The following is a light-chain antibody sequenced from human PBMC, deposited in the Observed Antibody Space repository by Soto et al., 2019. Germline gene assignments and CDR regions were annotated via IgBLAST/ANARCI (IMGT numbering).Light chain of an antibody. Sequence: EIVLTQSPATLSVSPGDRATLSCRASQSVSSNLAWYQQKPGQPPRLLIYDISTRATGIPTRFSGSGSGTEFTLTISSLQSEDFAVYYCQQYNSWPLTFGGGTKVDI. CDR3: QQYNSWPLT. V-gene: IGKV3D-15*01. J-gene: IGKJ4*01. CDR1: QSVSSN. CDR2: DIS.